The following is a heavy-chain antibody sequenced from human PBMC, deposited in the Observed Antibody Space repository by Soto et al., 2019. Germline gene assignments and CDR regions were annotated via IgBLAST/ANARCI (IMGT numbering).Heavy chain of an antibody. CDR3: ASKAACGGACYAFDS. CDR1: GGIFSSNT. V-gene: IGHV1-69*06. J-gene: IGHJ4*02. Sequence: QVYLVQSGAEVKKPGSSVKISCKASGGIFSSNTINWVRQAAGQGLEGMGGIIPLFGTANYAEKFQGRVTITADKSPKTEYMELTSLRSEDTAVYYCASKAACGGACYAFDSWGQGTLVTVSS. D-gene: IGHD2-21*02. CDR2: IIPLFGTA.